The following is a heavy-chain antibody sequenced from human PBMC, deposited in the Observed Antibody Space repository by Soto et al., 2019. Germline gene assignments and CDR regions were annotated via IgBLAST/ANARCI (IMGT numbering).Heavy chain of an antibody. CDR2: IFYSGST. D-gene: IGHD5-18*01. J-gene: IGHJ4*02. V-gene: IGHV4-59*01. Sequence: QVQLQESGPGLVKPSETLSLTCPVSGGSLSSYYWSWIRQPPGKGLEWIGYIFYSGSTNYNPSLKRRVTISVDTSKNQFSLRLTSVTAADTAVYYCARGGYSYGSLYYFDYWGQGILVTVSS. CDR1: GGSLSSYY. CDR3: ARGGYSYGSLYYFDY.